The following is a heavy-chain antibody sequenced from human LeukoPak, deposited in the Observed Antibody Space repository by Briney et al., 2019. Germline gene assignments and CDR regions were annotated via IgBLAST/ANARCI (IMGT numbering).Heavy chain of an antibody. CDR2: ISSSSSTI. V-gene: IGHV3-48*01. CDR3: ARGTYRIAVAGTFDY. J-gene: IGHJ4*02. Sequence: TGGSLRLSCAASVFTFSSYSMNWVRQAPGKGLEWVSYISSSSSTIYYADSVKGRFTISRDNAKNSLYLQMNRLRAEDTAVYYCARGTYRIAVAGTFDYWGQGTLVTVSS. CDR1: VFTFSSYS. D-gene: IGHD6-19*01.